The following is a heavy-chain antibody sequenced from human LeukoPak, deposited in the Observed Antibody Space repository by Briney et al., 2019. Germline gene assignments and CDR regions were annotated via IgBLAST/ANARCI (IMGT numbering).Heavy chain of an antibody. Sequence: SETLSLTCTVSGCSISSGYYWGWIRQPPGKGLEWIGSIYHSGSTYYNPSLKSRVTISVDTSKNQFSLKLSSVTAADTAVYYCARRVIAAADDYFDYWGQGTLVTVSS. D-gene: IGHD6-13*01. J-gene: IGHJ4*02. CDR1: GCSISSGYY. CDR3: ARRVIAAADDYFDY. CDR2: IYHSGST. V-gene: IGHV4-38-2*02.